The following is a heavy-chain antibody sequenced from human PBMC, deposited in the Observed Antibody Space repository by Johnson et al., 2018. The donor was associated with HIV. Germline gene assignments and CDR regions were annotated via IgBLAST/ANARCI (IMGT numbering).Heavy chain of an antibody. CDR2: ISGRGGDT. J-gene: IGHJ3*02. CDR3: SGYSSGWYGAFDI. CDR1: GFTFDDYG. D-gene: IGHD6-19*01. V-gene: IGHV3-23*01. Sequence: EVQLLESGGGVVQPGRSLRLSCAASGFTFDDYGMSWVRQAPGKGLEWVSTISGRGGDTYYADSVKGRFSISRDNSKNTLYLQMNSLRAEDTAVYYWSGYSSGWYGAFDIWGQGTMVTVSS.